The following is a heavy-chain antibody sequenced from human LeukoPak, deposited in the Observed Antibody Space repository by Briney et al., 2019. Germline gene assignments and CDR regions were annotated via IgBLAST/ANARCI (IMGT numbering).Heavy chain of an antibody. CDR2: INTNGRTI. D-gene: IGHD2-15*01. V-gene: IGHV3-48*01. CDR1: GFIFSEYS. CDR3: ARDCSGRNWARDFDY. Sequence: GGSLRLSCAASGFIFSEYSLIWVRQAPGAGLEWVSYINTNGRTIYCADSVKGRFTMSRDNDKNSMYLQMNSLRAEDTAVYYCARDCSGRNWARDFDYWGQGTLVTVSS. J-gene: IGHJ4*02.